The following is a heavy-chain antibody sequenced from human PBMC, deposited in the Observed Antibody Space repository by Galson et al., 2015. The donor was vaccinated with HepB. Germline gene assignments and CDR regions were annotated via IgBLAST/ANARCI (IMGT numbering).Heavy chain of an antibody. V-gene: IGHV3-11*06. CDR2: ITSSSTYT. D-gene: IGHD6-13*01. J-gene: IGHJ4*02. Sequence: SLRLSCAASGFTFRDDYMRWIRQAPGKGLEWVSYITSSSTYTDYADSVKGRFTISRDNAKNSLYLQMNSLRGEDTAVYYCARLDSSWFFDYWGQGTLVTVSS. CDR3: ARLDSSWFFDY. CDR1: GFTFRDDY.